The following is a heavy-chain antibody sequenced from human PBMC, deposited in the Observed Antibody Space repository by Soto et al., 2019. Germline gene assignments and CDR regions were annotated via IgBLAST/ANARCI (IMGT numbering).Heavy chain of an antibody. CDR3: ARELATAAQ. CDR2: ISSSSSYT. V-gene: IGHV3-11*06. CDR1: GLPFRDYY. Sequence: LRLSWAFSGLPFRDYYMILIRPAPGKGLEWVSYISSSSSYTNYADSVKGRFTISRDNAKNSLYLQMNSLRAEDTAVYYCARELATAAQGGGGTLVTLS. D-gene: IGHD2-2*01. J-gene: IGHJ4*02.